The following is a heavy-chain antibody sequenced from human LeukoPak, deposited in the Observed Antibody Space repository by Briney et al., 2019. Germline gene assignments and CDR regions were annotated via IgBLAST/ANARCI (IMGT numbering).Heavy chain of an antibody. D-gene: IGHD6-13*01. V-gene: IGHV4-34*01. CDR2: INHSGST. J-gene: IGHJ4*02. Sequence: SETLSLTCAVYGDSFSDYYWTWLRQPPGKGLEWIGEINHSGSTNYNPSLKSRVTMPIDTSKNQFSLKLSSVTAADTALYYCARRSYSRSWRTSRYHFDYWGQGTLVTVSS. CDR3: ARRSYSRSWRTSRYHFDY. CDR1: GDSFSDYY.